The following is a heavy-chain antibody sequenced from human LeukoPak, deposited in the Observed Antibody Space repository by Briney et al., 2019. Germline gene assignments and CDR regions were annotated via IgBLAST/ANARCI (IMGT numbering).Heavy chain of an antibody. D-gene: IGHD4-11*01. CDR1: GFTFSNYW. CDR2: IKQDGSES. Sequence: GGSLRLSCAASGFTFSNYWMTWVRQAPGIGLEWVANIKQDGSESYYVDSVRGRFTISRDNAKRSLYLQISSLRAEDTAVYYRARAMTSWGQGTLVTVSS. V-gene: IGHV3-7*05. J-gene: IGHJ4*02. CDR3: ARAMTS.